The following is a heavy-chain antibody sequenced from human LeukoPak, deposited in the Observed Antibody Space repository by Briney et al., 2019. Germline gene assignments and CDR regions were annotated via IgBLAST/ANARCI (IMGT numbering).Heavy chain of an antibody. Sequence: SETLSLTCTVSGGSVSSDSYYWSWIRQPPGKGLEWIGYIPYRGNTNYNPSLKSRVTISLDTSKNQFSLKLSSVTAADTAVYYCASLYCTRTSCKVDPWGQGTLVTVSS. V-gene: IGHV4-61*01. CDR1: GGSVSSDSYY. J-gene: IGHJ5*02. CDR2: IPYRGNT. CDR3: ASLYCTRTSCKVDP. D-gene: IGHD2-2*01.